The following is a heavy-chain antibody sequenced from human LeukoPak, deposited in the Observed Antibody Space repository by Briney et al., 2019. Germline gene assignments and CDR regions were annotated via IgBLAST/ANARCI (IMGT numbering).Heavy chain of an antibody. D-gene: IGHD3-10*01. J-gene: IGHJ3*02. CDR3: ASSITMGRGDDAFDI. V-gene: IGHV4-59*01. Sequence: SETLSLTCTVSGGSISSYYWSWLRQPPGKGLEWIGYIYYSGSTNYNPSLKSRVTISVDTSKNQFSLKLSSVTAAETAVYYCASSITMGRGDDAFDIWGQGTMVTVSS. CDR1: GGSISSYY. CDR2: IYYSGST.